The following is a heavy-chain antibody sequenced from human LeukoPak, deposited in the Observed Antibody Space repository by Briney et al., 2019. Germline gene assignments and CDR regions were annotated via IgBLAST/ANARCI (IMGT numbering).Heavy chain of an antibody. Sequence: SETLSLTCTVSGGSISNNNYYWTWIRQPAGKGLGWIGRLNPSGTTNYNSSLESRVTISADTSENQFSLRLSSVTAADTAVYYCARGRPYADYFDYWGQGALVTVSS. D-gene: IGHD4-17*01. CDR3: ARGRPYADYFDY. CDR2: LNPSGTT. CDR1: GGSISNNNYY. J-gene: IGHJ4*02. V-gene: IGHV4-61*02.